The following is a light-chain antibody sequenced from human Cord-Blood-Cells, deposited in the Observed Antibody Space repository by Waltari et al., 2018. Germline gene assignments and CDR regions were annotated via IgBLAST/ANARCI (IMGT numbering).Light chain of an antibody. CDR1: SSDVGGYNY. J-gene: IGLJ2*01. V-gene: IGLV2-14*01. CDR3: SSYTSSSTLVV. CDR2: DVS. Sequence: QSALTQPASVSGSPGQSITISCTGTSSDVGGYNYVSWYQQPPGKDPKLMIYDVSNRPSGVSNRFSGSKSGNTASLTISGLQAEDEADYYCSSYTSSSTLVVFGGGTKLTV.